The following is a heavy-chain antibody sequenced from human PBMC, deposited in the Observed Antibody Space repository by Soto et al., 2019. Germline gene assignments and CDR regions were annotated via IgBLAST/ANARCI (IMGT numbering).Heavy chain of an antibody. CDR1: GASFSGSY. Sequence: PSETLSRTCAVSGASFSGSYWSWIRQPPGKGLEWIGYAYYSGTTVYNPSLKSRVSISVDTSKKHVSLRLNSVTAADTAVYYCAVWSALTQYYFDSWGHGTLVTVSS. CDR3: AVWSALTQYYFDS. D-gene: IGHD3-3*01. CDR2: AYYSGTT. J-gene: IGHJ4*01. V-gene: IGHV4-59*13.